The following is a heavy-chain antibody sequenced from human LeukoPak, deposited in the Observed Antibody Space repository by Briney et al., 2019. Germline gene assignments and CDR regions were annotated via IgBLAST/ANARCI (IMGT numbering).Heavy chain of an antibody. CDR2: IIPIFGTA. CDR3: ARENRQKEYSSSSGGYYYYMDV. V-gene: IGHV1-69*13. D-gene: IGHD6-6*01. Sequence: ASVEVSCKASGGTFSSYAISWVRQAPGQGLEWMGGIIPIFGTANYAQKFQGRVTITADESTSTAYMELSSLRSEDTAVYYCARENRQKEYSSSSGGYYYYMDVWGKGTTVTVSS. CDR1: GGTFSSYA. J-gene: IGHJ6*03.